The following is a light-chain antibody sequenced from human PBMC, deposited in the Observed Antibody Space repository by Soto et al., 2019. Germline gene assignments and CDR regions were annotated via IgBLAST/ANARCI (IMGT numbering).Light chain of an antibody. J-gene: IGKJ4*01. CDR2: GAS. CDR3: QQYDNWPHT. V-gene: IGKV3D-15*01. Sequence: EIVLTQSPATLSLSPGERVTLSCGASQSITSTSIAWYQHKPGLAPRLLVYGASTRATGIPARFRGSGSGTEFTLTISSLQSEDFALYYCQQYDNWPHTFGGGTKVDIK. CDR1: QSITST.